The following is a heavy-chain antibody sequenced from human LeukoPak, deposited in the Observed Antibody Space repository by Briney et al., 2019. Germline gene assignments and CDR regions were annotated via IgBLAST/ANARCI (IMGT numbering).Heavy chain of an antibody. CDR1: GGSIGGNSY. CDR3: ARSNSSGYYPRPFDY. D-gene: IGHD3-22*01. CDR2: ISNSGST. V-gene: IGHV4-61*01. J-gene: IGHJ4*02. Sequence: PSETLSLTCTVSGGSIGGNSYWSWIRQPPGKGPEWIGRISNSGSTYYSPSLSSRVTISVDTSKNQFSLKLSSVTAADTAVYYCARSNSSGYYPRPFDYWGQGTLVTVSS.